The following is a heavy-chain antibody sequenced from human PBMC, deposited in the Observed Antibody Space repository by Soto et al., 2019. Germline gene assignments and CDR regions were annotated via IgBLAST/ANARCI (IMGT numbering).Heavy chain of an antibody. Sequence: QVQLVQSGAEVKKPGASVKVSCKASGYTFTSYAMHWVRQAPGHRLEWMGWINGGNGNTKYSQKFPGRVTITRDTSASTAYMALSSLTSEDTAVYYCAGTDYYYLDSWGQGTLVTVSS. CDR1: GYTFTSYA. V-gene: IGHV1-3*01. CDR3: AGTDYYYLDS. D-gene: IGHD2-21*01. CDR2: INGGNGNT. J-gene: IGHJ5*01.